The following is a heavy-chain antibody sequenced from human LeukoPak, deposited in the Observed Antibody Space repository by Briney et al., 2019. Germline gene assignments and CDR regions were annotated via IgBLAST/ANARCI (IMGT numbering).Heavy chain of an antibody. CDR3: ARDLADYGEPFDY. V-gene: IGHV4-34*01. D-gene: IGHD4-17*01. J-gene: IGHJ4*02. CDR1: GGSFSGYY. Sequence: SETLSLTCAVYGGSFSGYYWSWIRQPPGKGLEWIGEINHSGSTNYNPSLKSRVTISVDTSKNQFSLKLSSVTAADTAVYYCARDLADYGEPFDYWGQGTLITVSS. CDR2: INHSGST.